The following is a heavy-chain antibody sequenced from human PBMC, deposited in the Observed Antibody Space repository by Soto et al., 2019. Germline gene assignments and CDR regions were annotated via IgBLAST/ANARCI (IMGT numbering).Heavy chain of an antibody. CDR3: ARGASGSYTFDY. D-gene: IGHD3-10*01. V-gene: IGHV3-21*01. CDR1: GFTFSSYS. J-gene: IGHJ4*02. CDR2: ISSSSSYI. Sequence: LRLSCAASGFTFSSYSMNWVRQAPGKGLEWVSSISSSSSYIYYADSVKGRFTISRDNAKNSLYLQMNSLRAEDTAVYYCARGASGSYTFDYWGQGTLVTVS.